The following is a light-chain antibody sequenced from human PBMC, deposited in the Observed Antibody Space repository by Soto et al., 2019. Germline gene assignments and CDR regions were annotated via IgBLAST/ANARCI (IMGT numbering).Light chain of an antibody. Sequence: DIQMTQSPSSLSASVGDRVTITCRASQNIRSYLKWYQQKPGKAPQLLIYATSSLQTGVPSRFSASGSGTDFSLVISDQPPEDSATYYCQQGYSSRWTSGRGTKVEI. V-gene: IGKV1-39*01. CDR3: QQGYSSRWT. CDR1: QNIRSY. CDR2: ATS. J-gene: IGKJ1*01.